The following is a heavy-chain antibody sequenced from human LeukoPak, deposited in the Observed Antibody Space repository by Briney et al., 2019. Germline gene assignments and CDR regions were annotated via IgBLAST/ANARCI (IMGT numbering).Heavy chain of an antibody. J-gene: IGHJ4*02. V-gene: IGHV4-39*01. CDR1: GGSISSSSYY. Sequence: SETLSLTCTVSGGSISSSSYYWGWIRQPPGKGLEWIGSIYYSRSTYYNPSLKSRVTISVDTSKNQFSLKLSSVTAADTAVYYCARAPIVGATLGFDYWGQGTLVTVSS. D-gene: IGHD1-26*01. CDR2: IYYSRST. CDR3: ARAPIVGATLGFDY.